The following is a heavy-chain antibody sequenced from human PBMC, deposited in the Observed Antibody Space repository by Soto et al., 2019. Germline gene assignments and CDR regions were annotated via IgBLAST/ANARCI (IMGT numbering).Heavy chain of an antibody. J-gene: IGHJ3*02. CDR2: INPNSSGT. CDR3: AIPTTYCSSTSCYYDAFDI. D-gene: IGHD2-2*01. Sequence: GASVKVSCKASGYTFTGYYMHWVRQAPGQGLEWMGWINPNSSGTNYAQKFQGRVTMTRDTSTSTAYMELSRLRSDDTAVYYCAIPTTYCSSTSCYYDAFDIWGQGTMVTVS. V-gene: IGHV1-2*02. CDR1: GYTFTGYY.